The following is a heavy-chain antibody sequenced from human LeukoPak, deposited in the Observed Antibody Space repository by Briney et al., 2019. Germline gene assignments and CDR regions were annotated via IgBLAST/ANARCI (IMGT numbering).Heavy chain of an antibody. Sequence: PGGSLRLSCAASGFTFSSYGMHWVRQAPGKGLEWVAVISYDGSNKYYADSVKGRFTISRDNSKNTLYLQMNSLRAEDTAVYYCAREHSSFDAFDIWGQGTMVTVSS. V-gene: IGHV3-30*19. CDR3: AREHSSFDAFDI. J-gene: IGHJ3*02. CDR1: GFTFSSYG. D-gene: IGHD6-6*01. CDR2: ISYDGSNK.